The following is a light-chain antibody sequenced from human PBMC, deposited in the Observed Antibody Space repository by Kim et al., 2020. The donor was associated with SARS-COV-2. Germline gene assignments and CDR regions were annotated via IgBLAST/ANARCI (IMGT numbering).Light chain of an antibody. CDR3: QQSYNTPYT. J-gene: IGKJ2*01. V-gene: IGKV1-39*01. Sequence: SASVGDSVTITCRASQSISSYLIWYQQKPGKAPKLLIYAASSLKSGVPSRFSGSGSGTDFTLTISSLQPEDFATYYCQQSYNTPYTFGQGNNLEI. CDR2: AAS. CDR1: QSISSY.